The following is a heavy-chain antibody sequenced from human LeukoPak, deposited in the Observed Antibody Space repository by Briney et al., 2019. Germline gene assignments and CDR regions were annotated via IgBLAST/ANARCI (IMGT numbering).Heavy chain of an antibody. D-gene: IGHD5-24*01. CDR1: GFTFSSYG. Sequence: GGSLRLSCAASGFTFSSYGMHWVRQAPGKGLEWVAVISYDGSNKYYADSVKGRFTISRDNSKNTLYLQMNSLRAEDTAVYYCAKDQGRDGYSLDYWGQGTLVTVSS. CDR2: ISYDGSNK. J-gene: IGHJ4*02. CDR3: AKDQGRDGYSLDY. V-gene: IGHV3-30*18.